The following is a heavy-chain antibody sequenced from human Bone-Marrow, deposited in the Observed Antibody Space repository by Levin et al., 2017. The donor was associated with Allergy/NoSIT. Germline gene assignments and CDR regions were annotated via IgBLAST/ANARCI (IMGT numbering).Heavy chain of an antibody. CDR1: GGSISSSSYY. CDR2: IYYSGST. J-gene: IGHJ3*02. CDR3: ARQAEYYDFWSGYPYAFDI. V-gene: IGHV4-39*01. D-gene: IGHD3-3*01. Sequence: SETLSLTCTVSGGSISSSSYYWGWIRQPPGKGLEWIGSIYYSGSTYYNPSLKSRVTISVDTSKNQFSLKLSSVTAADTAVYYCARQAEYYDFWSGYPYAFDIWGQGTMVTVSS.